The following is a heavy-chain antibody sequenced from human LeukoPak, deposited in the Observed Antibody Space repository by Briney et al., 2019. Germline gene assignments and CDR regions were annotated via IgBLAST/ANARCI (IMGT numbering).Heavy chain of an antibody. CDR2: INWNGGST. CDR3: ARDWKTNSFDY. V-gene: IGHV3-20*03. D-gene: IGHD1-1*01. Sequence: GSLRLSSAASGFTFDDYGMSWVRQAPGKGLEWVSGINWNGGSTGYADSVKGRFTISRDNAKNSLYLQMDSLRAEDTAIYYCARDWKTNSFDYWGQGTLVTVSS. CDR1: GFTFDDYG. J-gene: IGHJ4*02.